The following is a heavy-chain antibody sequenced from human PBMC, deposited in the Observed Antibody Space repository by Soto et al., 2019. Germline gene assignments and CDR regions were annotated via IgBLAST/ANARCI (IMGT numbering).Heavy chain of an antibody. J-gene: IGHJ6*03. CDR2: IYSGGST. CDR1: GFTVSSNY. V-gene: IGHV3-66*01. D-gene: IGHD3-22*01. CDR3: ARGIFITTYYYYYYMDV. Sequence: GGSLILSCAASGFTVSSNYMSWVRQAPGKGLEWVSVIYSGGSTYYADSVKGRFTISRDNSKNTLYLQMNSLRSEDTAVYYCARGIFITTYYYYYYMDVWGKGTTVTVSS.